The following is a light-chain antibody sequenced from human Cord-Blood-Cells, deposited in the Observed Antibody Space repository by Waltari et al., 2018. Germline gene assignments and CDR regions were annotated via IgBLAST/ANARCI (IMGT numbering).Light chain of an antibody. J-gene: IGKJ3*01. CDR2: GAS. CDR3: QQYNNWPLT. CDR1: QSVSSN. Sequence: EIVMTQSPATLSVSPGERATPSCRASQSVSSNLAWYQQKPGQAPRLLIYGASTRATGIPARFSGSGSWTEFTLTISSLQSEDFAIYYCQQYNNWPLTFGPGTKVEIK. V-gene: IGKV3-15*01.